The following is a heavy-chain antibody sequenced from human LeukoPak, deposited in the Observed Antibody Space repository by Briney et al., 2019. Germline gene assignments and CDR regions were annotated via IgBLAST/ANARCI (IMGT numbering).Heavy chain of an antibody. CDR1: GYTSTSYG. CDR2: ISAYNGNT. Sequence: ASVKVSCKASGYTSTSYGISWVRQAPGQGLEWMGWISAYNGNTNYAQKLQGRVTMTTDTSTSTAYMELRSLRSDDTAVYYCARVWGRYCSSTSCLPDYWGQGTLVTVSS. CDR3: ARVWGRYCSSTSCLPDY. V-gene: IGHV1-18*01. D-gene: IGHD2-2*01. J-gene: IGHJ4*02.